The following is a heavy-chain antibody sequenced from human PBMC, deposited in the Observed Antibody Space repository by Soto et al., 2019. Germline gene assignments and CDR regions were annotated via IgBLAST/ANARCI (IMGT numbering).Heavy chain of an antibody. CDR3: SKLKVGATRDTDVDS. Sequence: QLQESGPGLVKPSETLSLTCTVSGVFISSGSYFWGWIRQPPGKGLEWIGSAHSSGGTCYNPSLIRRLTISVDNSKNNLSLRLNSVTAADTAVYYCSKLKVGATRDTDVDSWGHRKLVTVSS. CDR2: AHSSGGT. CDR1: GVFISSGSYF. J-gene: IGHJ5*01. V-gene: IGHV4-39*02. D-gene: IGHD1-26*01.